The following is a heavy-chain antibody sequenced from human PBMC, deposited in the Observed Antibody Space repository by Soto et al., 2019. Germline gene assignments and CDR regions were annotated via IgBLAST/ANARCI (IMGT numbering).Heavy chain of an antibody. V-gene: IGHV1-46*01. CDR3: ARERIAARPNYYYGMDV. D-gene: IGHD6-6*01. Sequence: ASVKVSCKASGYTFTSYYMHWVRQAPGHGLEWMGIINPSGGSTSYAQKFQGRVTMTRDTSTSTVYMELSSLRSEDTAVYYCARERIAARPNYYYGMDVWGQGTTVTVSS. CDR2: INPSGGST. J-gene: IGHJ6*02. CDR1: GYTFTSYY.